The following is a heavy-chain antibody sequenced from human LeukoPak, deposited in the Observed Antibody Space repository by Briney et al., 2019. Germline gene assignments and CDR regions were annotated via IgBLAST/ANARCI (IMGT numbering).Heavy chain of an antibody. J-gene: IGHJ6*03. CDR2: IRYDGSNK. CDR3: AKDREEEYQLLLGYYYYYYMDV. Sequence: GGSLRLSCAASGFTFSSYEMNWVRQAPGKGLEWVAFIRYDGSNKYYADSVKGRFTISRDNSKNTLYLQMNSLRAEDTAVYYCAKDREEEYQLLLGYYYYYYMDVWGKGTTVTISS. CDR1: GFTFSSYE. V-gene: IGHV3-30*02. D-gene: IGHD2-2*01.